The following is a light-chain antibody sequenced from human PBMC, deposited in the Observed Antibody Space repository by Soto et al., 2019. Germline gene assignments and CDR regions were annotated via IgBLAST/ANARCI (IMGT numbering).Light chain of an antibody. CDR3: SSYAGSNNVL. CDR1: SSDVGGYNY. J-gene: IGLJ2*01. V-gene: IGLV2-8*01. Sequence: QSVLSQPPSASGSPGQSVTISCTGTSSDVGGYNYVSWYQQHPGKAPKLMIYEVSKRPSGVPDRFSGSKSGNTASLTVSGLQPEDDSNYYCSSYAGSNNVLFGGGTKVTVL. CDR2: EVS.